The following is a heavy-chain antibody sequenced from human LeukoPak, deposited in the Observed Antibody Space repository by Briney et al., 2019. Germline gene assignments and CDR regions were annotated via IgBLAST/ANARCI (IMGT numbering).Heavy chain of an antibody. Sequence: PGGSLRLSCAASGFTISNYWMSWVRQAPGKGLEWVANIKQDGSEKYYVDSVKGRFTISRDNAKNSLYLQMNSLRAEDTAVYYCARDRGFDYWGQGTLVTVSS. CDR1: GFTISNYW. V-gene: IGHV3-7*04. CDR2: IKQDGSEK. CDR3: ARDRGFDY. J-gene: IGHJ4*02. D-gene: IGHD3-10*01.